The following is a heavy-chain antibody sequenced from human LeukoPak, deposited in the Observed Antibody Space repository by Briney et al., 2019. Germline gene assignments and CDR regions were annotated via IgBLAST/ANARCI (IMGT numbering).Heavy chain of an antibody. CDR1: GASINTYY. V-gene: IGHV4-59*01. Sequence: SETLSLTCTVSGASINTYYWSWLRQPPGKGLEWIGLVHDSGYTKYNPSLKSRVTISTDMSNNQFSLIVTSVTAADTAVYYCARDWDYYVGSGSLGFNPWGQGTLVTVSS. CDR2: VHDSGYT. CDR3: ARDWDYYVGSGSLGFNP. J-gene: IGHJ5*02. D-gene: IGHD3-10*01.